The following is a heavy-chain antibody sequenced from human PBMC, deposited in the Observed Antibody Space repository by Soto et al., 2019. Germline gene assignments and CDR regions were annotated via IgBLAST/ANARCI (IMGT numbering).Heavy chain of an antibody. D-gene: IGHD3-10*02. CDR1: GGTFSTKYA. CDR3: ATSPGFGGYYVV. CDR2: ITPSFGTR. Sequence: QVQLVQSGAEVKMPGSSVKVSCKASGGTFSTKYAISWVRQAPGEGLEWMGGITPSFGTRDYAQKFQDRVTITADASTSIVCMELTSLRSQDTAVYYCATSPGFGGYYVVWGQGTLVTVSS. V-gene: IGHV1-69*01. J-gene: IGHJ4*02.